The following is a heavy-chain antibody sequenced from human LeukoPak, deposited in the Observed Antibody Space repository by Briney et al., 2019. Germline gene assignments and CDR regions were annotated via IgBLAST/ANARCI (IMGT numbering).Heavy chain of an antibody. CDR1: GFTFDDYG. CDR3: ARDPLYCSSTSCHDY. D-gene: IGHD2-2*01. Sequence: GGSLRLSCAASGFTFDDYGMSWVRQAPGKGREWVSGINWNGGSTGYADSVKGRFTISRDNAKNSLYLQMNSLRAQDTALYYCARDPLYCSSTSCHDYWGQGTLVTVSS. V-gene: IGHV3-20*04. CDR2: INWNGGST. J-gene: IGHJ4*02.